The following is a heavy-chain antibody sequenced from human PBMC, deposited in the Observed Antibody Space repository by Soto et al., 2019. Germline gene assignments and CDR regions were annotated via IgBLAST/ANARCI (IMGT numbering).Heavy chain of an antibody. CDR1: GFTFSSYG. J-gene: IGHJ5*01. CDR2: IWYDGSNK. D-gene: IGHD4-17*01. V-gene: IGHV3-33*06. Sequence: QVQLVESGGGVVQPGRSLRLSCAASGFTFSSYGMYWVRQAPGKGLEWVAVIWYDGSNKYYVDSVKGRFTISRDNSKNTLSLQMNSLRAEDTAVYYCAKVGGDYRWFDSWGQGTLVIVSS. CDR3: AKVGGDYRWFDS.